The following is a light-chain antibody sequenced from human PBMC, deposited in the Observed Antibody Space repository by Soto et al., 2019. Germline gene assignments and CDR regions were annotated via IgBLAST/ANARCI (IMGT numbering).Light chain of an antibody. CDR2: DTS. V-gene: IGKV3-20*01. Sequence: EIVLTQSPGTLSLSPGERAILSCRASQSVSSNYLAWYQRKPGQPPRLLIYDTSIRATGVPERFSGSGSWTGFTPTISRLEPEDCAVFYCQHYGSSPRTFGGGTKVEIK. J-gene: IGKJ4*01. CDR3: QHYGSSPRT. CDR1: QSVSSNY.